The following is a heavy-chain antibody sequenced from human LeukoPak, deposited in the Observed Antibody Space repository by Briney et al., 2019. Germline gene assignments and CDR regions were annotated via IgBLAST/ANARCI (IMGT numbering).Heavy chain of an antibody. J-gene: IGHJ5*02. V-gene: IGHV3-23*01. CDR2: ISGGGGST. CDR3: TTEYGDKSP. Sequence: GGSLRLSCAASGFTFTSYSMNWVRQAPGKGLEWVSTISGGGGSTYYADSVKGRFTISRDNSKNTLYLQMNSLKTEDTAVYYCTTEYGDKSPWGQGTLVTVSS. D-gene: IGHD4-17*01. CDR1: GFTFTSYS.